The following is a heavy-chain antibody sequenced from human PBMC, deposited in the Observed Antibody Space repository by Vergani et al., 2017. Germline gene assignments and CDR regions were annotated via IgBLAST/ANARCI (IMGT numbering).Heavy chain of an antibody. Sequence: QLQLQESGPGLVKPSETLSLTCTVSGGSISSSSYYWGWIRQPPGKGLEWIGSIYYSGSTNYNPSLKSRVTISVDTSKNQFSLKLSSVTAADTAVYYCARHWGYDSSGLYFDYWGQGTLVTVSS. V-gene: IGHV4-39*01. D-gene: IGHD3-22*01. CDR3: ARHWGYDSSGLYFDY. CDR1: GGSISSSSYY. CDR2: IYYSGST. J-gene: IGHJ4*02.